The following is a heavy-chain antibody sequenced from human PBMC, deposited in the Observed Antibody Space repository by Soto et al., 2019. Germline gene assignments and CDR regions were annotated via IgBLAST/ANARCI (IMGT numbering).Heavy chain of an antibody. CDR3: AREGVVVAATGNYYYYGMDV. CDR1: GFTFSSYA. CDR2: ISYDGSNK. Sequence: QVQLVESGGGVVQPGRSLRLSCAASGFTFSSYAMHWVRQAPGKGLEGVAVISYDGSNKYYADSVKGRFTISRDNSKNTLYLQMNSLRAEDTAVYYCAREGVVVAATGNYYYYGMDVWGQGTTVTVSS. V-gene: IGHV3-30-3*01. D-gene: IGHD2-15*01. J-gene: IGHJ6*02.